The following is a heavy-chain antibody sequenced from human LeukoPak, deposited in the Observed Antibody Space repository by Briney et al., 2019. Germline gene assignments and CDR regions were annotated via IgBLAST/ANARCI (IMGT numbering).Heavy chain of an antibody. CDR1: GFTFSSYD. CDR2: IRYDGSNK. Sequence: QTGGSLRLSCAASGFTFSSYDMFWVRQAPGKGLEWVAFIRYDGSNKYYADSVKGRFTVSRDNSKNTLYLQMNSLKAEDTAVYHCAKGEGPLYYYYMDVWGKGTTVIVSS. V-gene: IGHV3-30*02. J-gene: IGHJ6*03. CDR3: AKGEGPLYYYYMDV.